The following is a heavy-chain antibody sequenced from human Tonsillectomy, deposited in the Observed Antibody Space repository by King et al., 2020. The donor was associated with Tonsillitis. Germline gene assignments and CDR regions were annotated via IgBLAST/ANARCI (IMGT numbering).Heavy chain of an antibody. CDR3: ARAQTTVTMPDAFDI. V-gene: IGHV3-30-3*01. Sequence: QVQLVESGGGVVQPGRSLRLSCAASGFTFSSYAMHWVRQAPGKGLEWVAVISYDGSNKYYADSVKGRFTISRDNSKNTLYLQMNSLRAEDTAVYYCARAQTTVTMPDAFDIWGQGTMVTVSS. J-gene: IGHJ3*02. CDR2: ISYDGSNK. D-gene: IGHD4-17*01. CDR1: GFTFSSYA.